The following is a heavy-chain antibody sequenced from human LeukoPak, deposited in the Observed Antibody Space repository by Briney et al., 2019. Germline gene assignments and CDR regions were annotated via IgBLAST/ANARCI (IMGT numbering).Heavy chain of an antibody. J-gene: IGHJ4*02. V-gene: IGHV3-15*01. CDR2: IKSKTDGGAA. CDR1: GFTFSNAW. CDR3: TRDRGAYNLYDY. D-gene: IGHD1-1*01. Sequence: GGSLRLSCAASGFTFSNAWMTWVRQAPGKGLEWVGRIKSKTDGGAADNAAPVKGRFTISRDDSKAIAYLQMNSLKTEDAAVYHCTRDRGAYNLYDYWGQGTLVTVSS.